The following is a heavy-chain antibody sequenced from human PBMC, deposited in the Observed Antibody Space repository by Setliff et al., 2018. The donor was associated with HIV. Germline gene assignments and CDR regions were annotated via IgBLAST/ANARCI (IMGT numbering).Heavy chain of an antibody. CDR2: INYEGDT. Sequence: SETLSLTCAVYGGSFPAYYWNWIRQPPGKGLEWIGEINYEGDTTYNPSLKSRVNMFIDTSKKQFSLKVASVTAADTAVYYGVRQHGDYAFDPWGQGTLVTVSS. J-gene: IGHJ5*02. CDR1: GGSFPAYY. D-gene: IGHD4-17*01. CDR3: VRQHGDYAFDP. V-gene: IGHV4-34*01.